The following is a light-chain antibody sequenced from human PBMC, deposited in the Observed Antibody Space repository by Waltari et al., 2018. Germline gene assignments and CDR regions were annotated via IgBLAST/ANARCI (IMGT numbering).Light chain of an antibody. V-gene: IGKV1-33*01. J-gene: IGKJ4*01. CDR2: DAS. Sequence: DIQMTPSPSSLSASLGDSVTITCQANQDISNFLNWYQQKPGKPPKFLIYDASNLETGVPSKFSGSGSGTDFSFSISSLQPEDIATYYCQQYGDPPPTFGGGTKVEV. CDR1: QDISNF. CDR3: QQYGDPPPT.